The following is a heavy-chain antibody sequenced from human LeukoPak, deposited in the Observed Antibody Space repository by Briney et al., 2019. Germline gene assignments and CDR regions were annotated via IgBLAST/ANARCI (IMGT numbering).Heavy chain of an antibody. CDR3: ARDLRYYDSSGHDY. J-gene: IGHJ4*02. CDR1: GFTFSSYS. Sequence: KTGGSLRLSCAASGFTFSSYSMNWVRQAPGKGLEWVSSISSSSSHIYYADSVKGRFTISRDNAKNSLYLQMNSLRAEDTAVYYCARDLRYYDSSGHDYWGQGTLVTVSS. CDR2: ISSSSSHI. D-gene: IGHD3-22*01. V-gene: IGHV3-21*01.